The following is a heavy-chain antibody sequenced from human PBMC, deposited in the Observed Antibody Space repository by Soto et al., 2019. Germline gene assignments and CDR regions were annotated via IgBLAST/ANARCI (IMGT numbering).Heavy chain of an antibody. D-gene: IGHD3-16*01. J-gene: IGHJ5*02. CDR1: GYTFTSYD. CDR3: AREVAGTFVP. V-gene: IGHV1-8*01. CDR2: VYPNSGNT. Sequence: QVQLVQSGAEVKKPGASVKVSCDASGYTFTSYDIYWVRQANGQGIELMGWVYPNSGNTAYAQKFQGRVTMTRNTYISTAYMELSSLRSEDAAVYYCAREVAGTFVPWGQGTLVTVSS.